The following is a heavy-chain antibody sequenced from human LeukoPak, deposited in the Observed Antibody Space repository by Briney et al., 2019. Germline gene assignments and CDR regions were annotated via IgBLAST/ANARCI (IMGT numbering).Heavy chain of an antibody. CDR2: IYYSGST. D-gene: IGHD6-13*01. Sequence: SETLSLTCTVSGGSISSYYWGWIRQPPGKGLEWIGSIYYSGSTYYNPSLKSRVTISVDTSKNQFSLKLSSVTAADTAVYYCARRSIAAADYAFDIWGQGTMVTVSS. CDR1: GGSISSYY. J-gene: IGHJ3*02. CDR3: ARRSIAAADYAFDI. V-gene: IGHV4-39*07.